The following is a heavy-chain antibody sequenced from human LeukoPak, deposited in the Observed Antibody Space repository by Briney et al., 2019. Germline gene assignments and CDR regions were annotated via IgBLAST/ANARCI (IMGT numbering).Heavy chain of an antibody. CDR1: GGSFSGYY. D-gene: IGHD6-6*01. J-gene: IGHJ4*02. V-gene: IGHV4-34*01. Sequence: SETLSLACAVYGGSFSGYYWSWIRQPPGKGLEWIGEINHSGSTNYNPSLKSRVTISVDTSRNQLSLKLSSVTAADTAVYYCARASAYSSSSGVNYWGQGTLVTVSS. CDR3: ARASAYSSSSGVNY. CDR2: INHSGST.